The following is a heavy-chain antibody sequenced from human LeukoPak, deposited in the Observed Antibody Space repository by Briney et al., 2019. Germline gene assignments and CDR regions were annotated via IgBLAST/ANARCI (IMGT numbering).Heavy chain of an antibody. V-gene: IGHV3-53*01. D-gene: IGHD2-2*01. Sequence: GSLRLSCAASGFSVNRYYMSWVRQAPGRGLEWVSALSSGDNTHYADSVNGRFTISRDNSKNTLYLQLNSLRAEDTAVYYCARRYCSTCPTGHAFDLWGQGTMVTVSS. CDR1: GFSVNRYY. J-gene: IGHJ3*01. CDR3: ARRYCSTCPTGHAFDL. CDR2: LSSGDNT.